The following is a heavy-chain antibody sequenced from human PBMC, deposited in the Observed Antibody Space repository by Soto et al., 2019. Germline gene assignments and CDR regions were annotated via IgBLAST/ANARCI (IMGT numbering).Heavy chain of an antibody. D-gene: IGHD3-9*01. Sequence: PSETLSLTCAVSGYSISTDYYWGWIRQTPGKGLEWIGSTDHSGSTYHNPSLKSRVTMSVDTSKNQFSLKLKSVTAADTAVYYCARGGSNDWQVAFDIWGQGTMVTVSS. J-gene: IGHJ3*02. V-gene: IGHV4-38-2*01. CDR1: GYSISTDYY. CDR3: ARGGSNDWQVAFDI. CDR2: TDHSGST.